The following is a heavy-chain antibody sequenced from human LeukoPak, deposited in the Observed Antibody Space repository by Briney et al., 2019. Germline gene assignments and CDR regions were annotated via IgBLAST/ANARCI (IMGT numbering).Heavy chain of an antibody. CDR1: GGPISSYY. CDR3: ARFSSGGGFDY. Sequence: PSETLSLTCTVSGGPISSYYWSWIRQPPGKGLEWIGYIYYSGSTNYNPSLKSRVTISVDTSKNQFSLKLSSVTAADTAVYYCARFSSGGGFDYWGQGTLVTVSS. CDR2: IYYSGST. J-gene: IGHJ4*02. V-gene: IGHV4-59*01. D-gene: IGHD6-19*01.